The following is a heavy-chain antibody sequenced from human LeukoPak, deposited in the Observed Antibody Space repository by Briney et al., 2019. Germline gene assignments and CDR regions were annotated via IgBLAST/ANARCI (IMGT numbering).Heavy chain of an antibody. CDR1: GGTLTGLS. J-gene: IGHJ3*02. Sequence: ASVKVSCKVSGGTLTGLSIHWVRQAPGKGLEWMGGYAPEEGKTIYAKKFQGRVTMTEDTSSNTAYMQLSSLRSEDAAIYYCATYPLVVVVPKSAFDIWGQGTMVSVSA. CDR3: ATYPLVVVVPKSAFDI. V-gene: IGHV1-24*01. CDR2: YAPEEGKT. D-gene: IGHD2-2*01.